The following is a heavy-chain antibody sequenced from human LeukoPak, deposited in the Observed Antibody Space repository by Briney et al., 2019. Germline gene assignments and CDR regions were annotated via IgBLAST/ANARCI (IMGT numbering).Heavy chain of an antibody. Sequence: ASVTVSCKASGYTFTSYGISWVRQAPGQGLEGMGWISAYNGNTNYAQKLQGRLTMTTDTSTSTAYMALRSLRSDDTAVYYCARRRITGTRWWFDPWGQGTLVTVSS. D-gene: IGHD1-20*01. V-gene: IGHV1-18*01. CDR2: ISAYNGNT. CDR1: GYTFTSYG. CDR3: ARRRITGTRWWFDP. J-gene: IGHJ5*02.